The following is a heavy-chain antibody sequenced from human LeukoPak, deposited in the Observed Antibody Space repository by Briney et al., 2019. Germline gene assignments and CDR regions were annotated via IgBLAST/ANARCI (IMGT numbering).Heavy chain of an antibody. J-gene: IGHJ4*02. CDR2: ISGSGGSP. V-gene: IGHV3-23*01. CDR1: GFTFSSNG. CDR3: AKGGKTIMCPTSCYDY. Sequence: GGSLRLSCAASGFTFSSNGMSWVRQAPGRGLEWVSVISGSGGSPDYTDSVKGRFTISRDNSKNTLYLQMNSPRAEDTAVYYCAKGGKTIMCPTSCYDYWGQGTLVTVSS. D-gene: IGHD2-2*01.